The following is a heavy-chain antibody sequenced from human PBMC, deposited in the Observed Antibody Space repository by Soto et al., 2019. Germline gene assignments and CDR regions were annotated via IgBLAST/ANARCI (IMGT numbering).Heavy chain of an antibody. V-gene: IGHV3-21*01. CDR3: ARETIGVTCTDSYGMHV. CDR1: GFSFNSYT. J-gene: IGHJ6*02. D-gene: IGHD3-3*01. CDR2: ITSSSRYI. Sequence: EVQLVESGGGLVKPGGSLRLSCAASGFSFNSYTRNWVRQAPGKGLEWVSSITSSSRYIYYAASVKGRLTISRDNAKKSLYLQVNRLRDAETAIYYCARETIGVTCTDSYGMHVWGQGTTVTVPS.